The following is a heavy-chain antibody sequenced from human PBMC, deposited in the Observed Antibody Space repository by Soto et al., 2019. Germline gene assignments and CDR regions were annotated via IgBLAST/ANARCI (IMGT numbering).Heavy chain of an antibody. J-gene: IGHJ5*02. CDR3: ARHGYSSSWYLYNWFDP. CDR2: IYPGDPDT. CDR1: GYSFTSYW. V-gene: IGHV5-51*01. D-gene: IGHD6-13*01. Sequence: PGESLKISCKGSGYSFTSYWIGWVRQMPGKGLEWMGIIYPGDPDTRYSPSFQGQVTISADKSISTAYLQWSSLKASDTAMYYCARHGYSSSWYLYNWFDPWGQGTLVTVSS.